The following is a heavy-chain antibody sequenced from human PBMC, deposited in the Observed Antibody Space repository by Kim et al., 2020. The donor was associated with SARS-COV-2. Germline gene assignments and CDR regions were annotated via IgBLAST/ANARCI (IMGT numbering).Heavy chain of an antibody. CDR1: GYSISSGYY. CDR2: IYHSGST. J-gene: IGHJ3*02. CDR3: ARVGPDDAFDI. V-gene: IGHV4-38-2*02. Sequence: SETLSLTCTVSGYSISSGYYWGWIRQPPGKGLEWIGSIYHSGSTSYNPSLKSRVTISVDTSKNQFSLKLSSVTAADTAVYYCARVGPDDAFDIWGQGTMVTVSS.